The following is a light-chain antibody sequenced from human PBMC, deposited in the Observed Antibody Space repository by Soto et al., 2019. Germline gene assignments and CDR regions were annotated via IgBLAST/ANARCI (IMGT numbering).Light chain of an antibody. V-gene: IGKV3-20*01. CDR1: QTVGNNF. CDR2: GAS. CDR3: QLYDNSPLT. Sequence: IVLTQSPGTLSLSPGERATLSCRASQTVGNNFLAWYQQKPGQAPRLLISGASDRATGIPDRFSGSGSGTDFSLTITRLEPDDFALYYCQLYDNSPLTFGGGTKVDIK. J-gene: IGKJ4*01.